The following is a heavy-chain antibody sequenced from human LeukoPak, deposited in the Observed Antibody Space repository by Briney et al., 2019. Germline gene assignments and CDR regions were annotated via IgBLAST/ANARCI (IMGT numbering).Heavy chain of an antibody. CDR2: IYTSGNT. J-gene: IGHJ4*02. Sequence: SETLPLTCTVSGGSISSYFWSWIRPPAGTGMEWIGRIYTSGNTNYKPSVKSRVTMSVDTSKNQFSLKLSSVTAADTAVYYCARGPRNIDRDSSGYSYWGQGTLVTVSS. D-gene: IGHD3-22*01. V-gene: IGHV4-4*07. CDR3: ARGPRNIDRDSSGYSY. CDR1: GGSISSYF.